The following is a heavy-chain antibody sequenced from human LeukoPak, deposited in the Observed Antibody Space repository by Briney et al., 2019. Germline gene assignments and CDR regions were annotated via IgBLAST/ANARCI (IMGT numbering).Heavy chain of an antibody. CDR2: IWYDGSNK. CDR1: GSILSRVA. Sequence: GGSLRLSWAPAGSILSRVATGCVRQAPGKGLEWVAVIWYDGSNKYYADSVKGRFTISRDNSKNRLYLQMSSLGAEDTAVSFCVKCGIFHLTAYCGQGSLVTVSS. V-gene: IGHV3-33*07. J-gene: IGHJ4*02. D-gene: IGHD2-21*02. CDR3: VKCGIFHLTAY.